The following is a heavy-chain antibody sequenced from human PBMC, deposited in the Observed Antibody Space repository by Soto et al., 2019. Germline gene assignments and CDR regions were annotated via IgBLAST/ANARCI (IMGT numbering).Heavy chain of an antibody. J-gene: IGHJ4*02. CDR1: GYTFTSYG. V-gene: IGHV1-18*01. CDR3: ARDLPDIVVVPAATPLDD. CDR2: ISAYNGNT. D-gene: IGHD2-2*01. Sequence: QVQLVQSGAEVKKPGASVKVSCKASGYTFTSYGISWVRQAPAQGLEWMGWISAYNGNTNYAKKLQGRVTMTTDTATSTAYMELRSLRSDDPAVYYCARDLPDIVVVPAATPLDDWGQGTLVTVSS.